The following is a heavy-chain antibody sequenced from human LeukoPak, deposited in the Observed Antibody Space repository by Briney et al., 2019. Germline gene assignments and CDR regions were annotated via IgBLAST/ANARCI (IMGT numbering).Heavy chain of an antibody. CDR1: GFTFSSFW. Sequence: GGSLRLSCTASGFTFSSFWMAWVRQAPGKGLEWVANIKQDGSIQHYGDSVKGRFTISRDNAKNSLYLQMNSLRAEDTTVYYCARDCWDYGSGSYCGIDYWGQGTLVTVSS. CDR2: IKQDGSIQ. CDR3: ARDCWDYGSGSYCGIDY. J-gene: IGHJ4*02. V-gene: IGHV3-7*01. D-gene: IGHD3-10*01.